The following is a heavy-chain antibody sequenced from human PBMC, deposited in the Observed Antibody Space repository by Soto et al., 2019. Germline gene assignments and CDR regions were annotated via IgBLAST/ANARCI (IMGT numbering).Heavy chain of an antibody. CDR2: IIPIFGTA. CDR1: GGTFSSYA. Sequence: ASVKVSCKASGGTFSSYAISWVRQAPGQGLEWMGGIIPIFGTANYAQKFQGRVTITADESTSTAYMELSSLRSEDTAVYYWARTRSPRYYYGSGSYFTEDYGMDVWGQGTTVTVSS. J-gene: IGHJ6*02. CDR3: ARTRSPRYYYGSGSYFTEDYGMDV. V-gene: IGHV1-69*13. D-gene: IGHD3-10*01.